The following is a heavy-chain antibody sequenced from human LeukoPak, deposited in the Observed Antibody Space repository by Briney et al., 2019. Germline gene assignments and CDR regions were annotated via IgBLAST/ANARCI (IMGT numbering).Heavy chain of an antibody. D-gene: IGHD5-12*01. V-gene: IGHV4-34*01. Sequence: SETLSLTCVFSGESFSGYYWSWIRQPPGRGLEWIGDINHRGGTSYNPSLKSRLSISIDTSKNQFSLILDSVTAADTAVYFCARGDGGYSGYDSYYYYMDVWGKGTTVTVSS. J-gene: IGHJ6*03. CDR2: INHRGGT. CDR3: ARGDGGYSGYDSYYYYMDV. CDR1: GESFSGYY.